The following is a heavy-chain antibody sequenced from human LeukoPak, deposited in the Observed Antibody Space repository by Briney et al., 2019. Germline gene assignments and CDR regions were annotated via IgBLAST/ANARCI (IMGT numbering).Heavy chain of an antibody. CDR1: GFTFSNYW. V-gene: IGHV3-74*01. CDR3: ASLYYYYGVDI. CDR2: INIDGSST. Sequence: GGSLRLSCAASGFTFSNYWMHWVRQAPGKGLVWVSRINIDGSSTRYADSVKGRFTISRDNAENTLYLQMNSLRAKDTAVYYCASLYYYYGVDIWGQGTTVTVSS. J-gene: IGHJ6*02.